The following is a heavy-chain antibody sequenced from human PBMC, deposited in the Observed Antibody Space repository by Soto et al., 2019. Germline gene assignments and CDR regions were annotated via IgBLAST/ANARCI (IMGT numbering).Heavy chain of an antibody. CDR1: GFTFSSYG. CDR2: IWYDGGNK. D-gene: IGHD1-26*01. V-gene: IGHV3-33*01. Sequence: QVQLVESGGGVVQPGRSLRLSCAASGFTFSSYGMNWVRQAPGKGLEWVAVIWYDGGNKFYADSVKGRFTISRDQSNNTVHLQMNSLRGEDTAVYYCVIDAVVGATKGGNYWFDSWGQGTLVTVSS. J-gene: IGHJ5*01. CDR3: VIDAVVGATKGGNYWFDS.